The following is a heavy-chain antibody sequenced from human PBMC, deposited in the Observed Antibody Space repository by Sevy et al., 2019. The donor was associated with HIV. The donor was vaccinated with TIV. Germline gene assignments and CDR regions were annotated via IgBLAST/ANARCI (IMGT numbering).Heavy chain of an antibody. CDR2: INGDGTNT. CDR3: ASEVYCSSGRCFSPRFDN. V-gene: IGHV3-74*01. CDR1: GFTFNRNW. D-gene: IGHD2-15*01. Sequence: GGSLRLSCAASGFTFNRNWMHWVRQAPGKGLVWVSQINGDGTNTNYADSVKGRFTISRYNAKNTVYLQMNSLTVEDTAVYYCASEVYCSSGRCFSPRFDNWGQGTLVTVSS. J-gene: IGHJ4*02.